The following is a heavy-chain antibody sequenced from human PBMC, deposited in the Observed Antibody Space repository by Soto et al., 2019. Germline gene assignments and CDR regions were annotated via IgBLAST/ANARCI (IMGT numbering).Heavy chain of an antibody. CDR3: AHSRSYYYGSGSTRHYRRYYFDY. CDR1: GFSLSTSGVG. Sequence: SGPTLVNPTQTLTLTCTFSGFSLSTSGVGVGWIRQPPGKALEWLALIYWNDDKRYSPSLKSRLTITKDTSKNQVVLTMTNMDPVDTATYYCAHSRSYYYGSGSTRHYRRYYFDYWGQGTLVTVSS. V-gene: IGHV2-5*01. D-gene: IGHD3-10*01. CDR2: IYWNDDK. J-gene: IGHJ4*02.